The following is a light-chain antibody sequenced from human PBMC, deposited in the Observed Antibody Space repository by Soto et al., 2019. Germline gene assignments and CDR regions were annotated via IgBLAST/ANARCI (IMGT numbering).Light chain of an antibody. Sequence: DIQMTQSPSTLSASVGDRVTITCRASQSISSWLAWDQQKPGKAPKLLIYKASSLVSGVPSRFSGSGAGTEFTLTSSSLQPDDFATYYCQQYNSYSPYTFGEGTKLEIK. CDR3: QQYNSYSPYT. CDR1: QSISSW. J-gene: IGKJ2*01. CDR2: KAS. V-gene: IGKV1-5*03.